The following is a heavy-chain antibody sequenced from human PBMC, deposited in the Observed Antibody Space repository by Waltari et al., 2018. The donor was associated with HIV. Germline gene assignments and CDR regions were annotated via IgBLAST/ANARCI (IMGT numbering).Heavy chain of an antibody. J-gene: IGHJ3*02. V-gene: IGHV1-2*01. Sequence: QVQLVQSGAEVKKPGASVKVSCKASGYTFTGDSMHWMRQAPGKGLEWMGRINPNSGGTNCAQRFQGRVTTTRDTSISTAYMGLSRLRSDDTAVYYCARSYYYDSSGYYHDAFDIWGQGTMATVSS. CDR1: GYTFTGDS. CDR2: INPNSGGT. D-gene: IGHD3-22*01. CDR3: ARSYYYDSSGYYHDAFDI.